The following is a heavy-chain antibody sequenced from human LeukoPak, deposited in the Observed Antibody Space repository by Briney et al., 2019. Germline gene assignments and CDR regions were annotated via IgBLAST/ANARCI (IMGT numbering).Heavy chain of an antibody. V-gene: IGHV3-7*01. CDR1: GFTFSSYW. J-gene: IGHJ4*02. CDR3: AGGWEGYCSGGSCHNFDY. D-gene: IGHD2-15*01. CDR2: IKQDGSEK. Sequence: GGSLRLSCAASGFTFSSYWMSWVRQAPGKGLEWEANIKQDGSEKYYVDSVKGRFTISRDNAKNSLYLQMNSLRAEDTAVYYCAGGWEGYCSGGSCHNFDYWGQGTLVTVSS.